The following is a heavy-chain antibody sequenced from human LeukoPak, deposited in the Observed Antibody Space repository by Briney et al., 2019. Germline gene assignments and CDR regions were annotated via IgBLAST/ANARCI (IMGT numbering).Heavy chain of an antibody. Sequence: PGGSLRLSCAASGFTFSSYSMNWVRQAPGKGLEWVSSISSSSSYIYYADSVKGRFTISRDNAKNSLYLQMNSLRAEDTAVYYCARGRGIKAGIAVRVNGFPFDCWGQGTLVTVSS. D-gene: IGHD6-19*01. V-gene: IGHV3-21*01. CDR3: ARGRGIKAGIAVRVNGFPFDC. CDR2: ISSSSSYI. J-gene: IGHJ4*02. CDR1: GFTFSSYS.